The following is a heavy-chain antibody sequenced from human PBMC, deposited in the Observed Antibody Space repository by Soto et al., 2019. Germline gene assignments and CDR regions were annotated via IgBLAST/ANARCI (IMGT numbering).Heavy chain of an antibody. V-gene: IGHV3-15*01. Sequence: EVQLVESGGDSVKPGGSLRLSCAASGFTFRSAWMGWVRQAPGKGLEWVGRLKSKSDGGTSDFAAPVKGRFSISRDESKTTVYLQMNSLKTEDTAVYYCTTDGGVSVYPLFWAWGQGTLVTVSS. J-gene: IGHJ5*02. D-gene: IGHD2-8*02. CDR1: GFTFRSAW. CDR2: LKSKSDGGTS. CDR3: TTDGGVSVYPLFWA.